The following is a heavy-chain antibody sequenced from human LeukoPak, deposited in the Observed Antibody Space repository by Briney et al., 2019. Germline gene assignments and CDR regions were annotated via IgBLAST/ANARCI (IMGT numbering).Heavy chain of an antibody. J-gene: IGHJ4*02. D-gene: IGHD3/OR15-3a*01. CDR2: INPNSGGT. CDR1: GYTFTGYY. Sequence: ASVKVSCKASGYTFTGYYMHWVRQAPGQGLEWMGWINPNSGGTNYAQKFQGRVTMTTDTSTSTAYMELRSLRSDDTAVYYCARGEQLGLFDYWGQGTLVTVSS. V-gene: IGHV1-2*02. CDR3: ARGEQLGLFDY.